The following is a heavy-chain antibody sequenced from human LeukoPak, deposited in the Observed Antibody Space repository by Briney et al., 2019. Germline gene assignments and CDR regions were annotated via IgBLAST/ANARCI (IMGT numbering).Heavy chain of an antibody. CDR2: IYPGDSDT. CDR3: ARLIVGSSSTGWFDP. Sequence: LGESLKISCQSSGYTFTSYWIGWVRQMPGKGLQWMGIIYPGDSDTTYSPSFQGQVTISADKSISTAYLQWSSLKASDTAIYYCARLIVGSSSTGWFDPRGQGTLVTVSS. CDR1: GYTFTSYW. V-gene: IGHV5-51*01. J-gene: IGHJ5*02. D-gene: IGHD6-6*01.